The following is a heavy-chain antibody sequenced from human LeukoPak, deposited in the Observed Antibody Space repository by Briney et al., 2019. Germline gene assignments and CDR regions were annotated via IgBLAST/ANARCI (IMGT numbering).Heavy chain of an antibody. D-gene: IGHD2-2*01. Sequence: GGSLRRSCVVSGFTVSSNYMSWVRQAPGKGLEWVSVMYSGGSTYYADSVKGRFTISRDNSKNTLFLQMNSLRAEDTAVYYCARAASSTSPFFDYWGQGTLVTVSS. CDR2: MYSGGST. CDR1: GFTVSSNY. J-gene: IGHJ4*02. CDR3: ARAASSTSPFFDY. V-gene: IGHV3-66*01.